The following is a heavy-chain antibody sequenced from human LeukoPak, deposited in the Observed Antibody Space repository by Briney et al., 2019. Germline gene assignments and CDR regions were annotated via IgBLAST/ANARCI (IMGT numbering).Heavy chain of an antibody. Sequence: SETLSLTCTVSGGPISSYYWNWIRQPPGKGLEWIGYIYCTGSTNYRPSLKSRVTISVDTSRNQFSLKLSSVTAADTAVYYCVRQDVVVITAATYYYGMDVWGQGTTVTVSS. CDR2: IYCTGST. J-gene: IGHJ6*02. V-gene: IGHV4-59*08. CDR3: VRQDVVVITAATYYYGMDV. CDR1: GGPISSYY. D-gene: IGHD2-2*01.